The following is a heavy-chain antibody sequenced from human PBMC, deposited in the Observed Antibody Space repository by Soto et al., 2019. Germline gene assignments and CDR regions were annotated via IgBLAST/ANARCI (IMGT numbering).Heavy chain of an antibody. D-gene: IGHD5-18*01. J-gene: IGHJ4*02. CDR1: GGTFSSYA. V-gene: IGHV1-69*13. Sequence: SVNVSCKASGGTFSSYAISWVRQAPGQGLGWMGGIIPIFGTANYAQKFQGRVTITADESTSTAYMELSSLRSEDTAVYYCARGYSYGYDDYWGQGTLVTVSS. CDR3: ARGYSYGYDDY. CDR2: IIPIFGTA.